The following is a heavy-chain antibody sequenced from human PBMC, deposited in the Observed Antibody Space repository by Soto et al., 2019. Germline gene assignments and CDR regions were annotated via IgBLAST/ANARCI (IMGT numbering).Heavy chain of an antibody. Sequence: QVQLVQSGAEVKKPGSSVKVSCKASGGPLSSYAISWVRQALEQGLEWMGGIIPISGTANYAQKFQGRVTITADESTSTAYMELSSLRSEDTAVYYCARSQGSSTSLEIYYYYYYGMDVWGQGTTVTVSS. CDR3: ARSQGSSTSLEIYYYYYYGMDV. V-gene: IGHV1-69*01. CDR1: GGPLSSYA. CDR2: IIPISGTA. D-gene: IGHD2-2*01. J-gene: IGHJ6*02.